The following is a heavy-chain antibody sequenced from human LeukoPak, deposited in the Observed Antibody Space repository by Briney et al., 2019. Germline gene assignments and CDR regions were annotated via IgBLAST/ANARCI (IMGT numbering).Heavy chain of an antibody. V-gene: IGHV4-59*01. Sequence: PSETLSLTCTVSGGSISGYYWSWIRQPPGKGLKWIGCVYYSGSTNYNPSLKSRVTISVDTSKNQFSLKLSSVTAADTAVYYCARDVKSKIAVSVLHAVDIWGQGTMVTVSS. D-gene: IGHD6-19*01. CDR1: GGSISGYY. CDR3: ARDVKSKIAVSVLHAVDI. J-gene: IGHJ3*02. CDR2: VYYSGST.